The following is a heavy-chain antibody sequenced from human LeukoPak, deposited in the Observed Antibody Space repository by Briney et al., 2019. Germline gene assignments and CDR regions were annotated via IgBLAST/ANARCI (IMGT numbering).Heavy chain of an antibody. CDR2: ISYSDGRT. V-gene: IGHV3-23*01. CDR1: GFTFSSFA. D-gene: IGHD2-2*01. CDR3: EKIDCRPSSCDEFDY. Sequence: GGSLRLPCAASGFTFSSFAMIWVRQAPGKGLEWVSAISYSDGRTFYADSVKGRFTISRDNSKNTLSLQMNSQRAEDTTVYYCEKIDCRPSSCDEFDYWGQGTLVTVSS. J-gene: IGHJ4*02.